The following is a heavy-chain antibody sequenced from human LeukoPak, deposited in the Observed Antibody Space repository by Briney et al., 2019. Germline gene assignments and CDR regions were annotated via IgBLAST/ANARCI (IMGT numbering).Heavy chain of an antibody. CDR2: ISYDGRNK. V-gene: IGHV3-30*18. J-gene: IGHJ4*02. D-gene: IGHD5-24*01. CDR1: GFTFSTYG. CDR3: AKATPPRDGSNPDY. Sequence: GGSLRLSCAASGFTFSTYGMHWVRQAPGKGLEWVAVISYDGRNKYYADSVKGRFTISRDNSKNTLYLQMNSLRAEDTAVYYCAKATPPRDGSNPDYWGQGTLVTVSS.